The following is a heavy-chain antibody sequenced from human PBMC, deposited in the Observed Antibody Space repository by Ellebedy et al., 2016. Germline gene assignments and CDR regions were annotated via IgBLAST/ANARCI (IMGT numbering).Heavy chain of an antibody. CDR3: AKTSGWGYGEN. D-gene: IGHD3-10*01. Sequence: ASVKVSXXASRYTFTSYSITWVRRAPGQGLEWMGWFNTYNADTKYAQKFQGRVSMTTDSSTHTAYMDLRSLRSDDTAMYYCAKTSGWGYGENWGQGTLVTVSS. CDR1: RYTFTSYS. V-gene: IGHV1-18*01. CDR2: FNTYNADT. J-gene: IGHJ4*02.